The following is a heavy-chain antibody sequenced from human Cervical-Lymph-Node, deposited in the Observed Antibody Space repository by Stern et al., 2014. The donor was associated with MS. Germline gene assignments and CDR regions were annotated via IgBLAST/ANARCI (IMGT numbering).Heavy chain of an antibody. Sequence: VQLVQSGTDVKKPGASAKVSCEASGYTFTGYYIHWVRQAPGQGLEWMGWINPATGATTYAQNFQGRFTMTRDTSISTAYMVLTRLSSDDTAVYYCARDLADYRYYFDSWGQGTLVTVSS. CDR2: INPATGAT. V-gene: IGHV1-2*02. CDR1: GYTFTGYY. CDR3: ARDLADYRYYFDS. J-gene: IGHJ4*02. D-gene: IGHD4-11*01.